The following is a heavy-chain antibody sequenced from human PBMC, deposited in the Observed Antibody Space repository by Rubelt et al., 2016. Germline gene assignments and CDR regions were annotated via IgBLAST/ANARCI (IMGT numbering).Heavy chain of an antibody. CDR1: GFTFSSYA. J-gene: IGHJ4*02. CDR3: ARSGSAELYVDY. D-gene: IGHD1-14*01. Sequence: VQVAESGGGVVQPGRSLRLSCAASGFTFSSYAMHWVRQAPGKGLEWVAVISHDGSNKYYADSVKGRFTISRDNSKNTLYLQMNSLRAEETAVYYCARSGSAELYVDYWGQGTLVTVSS. V-gene: IGHV3-30*04. CDR2: ISHDGSNK.